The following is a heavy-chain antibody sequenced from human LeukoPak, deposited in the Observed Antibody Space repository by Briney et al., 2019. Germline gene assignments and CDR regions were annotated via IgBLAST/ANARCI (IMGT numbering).Heavy chain of an antibody. V-gene: IGHV4-39*01. J-gene: IGHJ4*02. CDR2: IYYSGST. CDR1: GGSLSSSSYY. D-gene: IGHD6-13*01. Sequence: SETLSLTCTVSGGSLSSSSYYWGWIRQPPGKGLEWIGNIYYSGSTYYNPSLKSRVTISADTSKNQFSLRLSSVTAADTTVYYCARGSSSWFPFDYWGQGTLVTVSS. CDR3: ARGSSSWFPFDY.